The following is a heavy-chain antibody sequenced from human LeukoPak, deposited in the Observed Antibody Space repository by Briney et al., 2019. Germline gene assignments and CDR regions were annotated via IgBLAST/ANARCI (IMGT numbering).Heavy chain of an antibody. CDR1: GVTFSSHYW. CDR2: IKSDGSST. V-gene: IGHV3-74*01. CDR3: ATTPRESPRD. J-gene: IGHJ4*02. Sequence: PGGSLRLSCAASGVTFSSHYWMHWVRQAPGKGLVWVSRIKSDGSSTSYADSVKGRFTISRDNAQNTLYLQMNSLRVEDTAVYYCATTPRESPRDWGQGTLVTVSS.